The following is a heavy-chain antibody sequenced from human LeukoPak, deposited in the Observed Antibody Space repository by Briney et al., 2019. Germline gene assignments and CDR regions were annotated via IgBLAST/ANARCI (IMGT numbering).Heavy chain of an antibody. Sequence: SETLSLTCTVSGGSISSSSYYWGWIRQPPGKGLEWIGSIYYSGSTYYNPSLKSRVTISVDTSKNQFSLKLSSVTAADTAVYYCARSEVKNEPYFDYWGQGTLFTVSS. CDR2: IYYSGST. D-gene: IGHD1-1*01. CDR3: ARSEVKNEPYFDY. CDR1: GGSISSSSYY. J-gene: IGHJ4*02. V-gene: IGHV4-39*01.